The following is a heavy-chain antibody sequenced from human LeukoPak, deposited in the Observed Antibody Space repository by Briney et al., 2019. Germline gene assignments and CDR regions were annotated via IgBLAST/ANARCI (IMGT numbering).Heavy chain of an antibody. Sequence: ASVKVSCMASGYTFTSYYMHWVRQAPGQGLEWMGIINPSGGSTSYALKFQGRVTMTRDTSTSTVYMELSSLRSEDTAVYYCARANTYCSGGSCYSRYYYYYMDVWGKGTTVTVSS. CDR2: INPSGGST. CDR3: ARANTYCSGGSCYSRYYYYYMDV. CDR1: GYTFTSYY. D-gene: IGHD2-15*01. V-gene: IGHV1-46*01. J-gene: IGHJ6*03.